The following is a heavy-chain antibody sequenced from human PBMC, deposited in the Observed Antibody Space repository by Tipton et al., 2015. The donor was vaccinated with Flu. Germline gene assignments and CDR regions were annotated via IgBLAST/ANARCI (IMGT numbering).Heavy chain of an antibody. CDR1: NGSLSSYY. Sequence: TLSLTCIVSNGSLSSYYWNWIRQSPGKGLEWIGYIYDSVYTKYNPSLKSRITISVDTSKNQFSLRLSSVTAADTAVYFCARRDYSNYVSEPKNWFDSWGLGTLVTVSS. CDR2: IYDSVYT. V-gene: IGHV4-59*01. J-gene: IGHJ5*01. D-gene: IGHD4-11*01. CDR3: ARRDYSNYVSEPKNWFDS.